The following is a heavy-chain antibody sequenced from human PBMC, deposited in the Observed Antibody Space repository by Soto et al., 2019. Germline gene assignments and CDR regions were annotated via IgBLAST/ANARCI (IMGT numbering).Heavy chain of an antibody. CDR1: GASISSGDYS. Sequence: PSETLSLTCAVSGASISSGDYSWTWIRQPPGRGLEWIGYIYHSGNTYYNPSLKSRVTISVVRSKNQFFLDLNYVTAADTALFYCARFGHSGGYFPSYFDSWGQGTLVTVSS. V-gene: IGHV4-30-2*01. D-gene: IGHD3-22*01. J-gene: IGHJ4*02. CDR3: ARFGHSGGYFPSYFDS. CDR2: IYHSGNT.